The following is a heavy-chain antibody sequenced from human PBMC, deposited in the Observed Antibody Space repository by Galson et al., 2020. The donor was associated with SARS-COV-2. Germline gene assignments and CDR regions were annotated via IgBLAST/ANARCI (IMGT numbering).Heavy chain of an antibody. CDR2: ISAYNGNT. V-gene: IGHV1-18*01. CDR1: GYTFTSYG. Sequence: ASVKVSCKASGYTFTSYGISWVRQAPGQGLEWMGWISAYNGNTNYAQKFQGRVTMTRDTSISTAYMELSRLRSDDTAVYYCARDEEVFAFDIWGQGTMVTVSS. D-gene: IGHD3-10*01. CDR3: ARDEEVFAFDI. J-gene: IGHJ3*02.